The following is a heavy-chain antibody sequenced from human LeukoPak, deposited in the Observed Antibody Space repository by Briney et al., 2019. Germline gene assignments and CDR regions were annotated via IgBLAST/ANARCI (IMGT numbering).Heavy chain of an antibody. CDR1: GFTLSNYW. CDR3: SRGREYISNWNPFDF. D-gene: IGHD6-13*01. J-gene: IGHJ4*01. Sequence: GGSLRLSCAASGFTLSNYWMHWVRQVPGKGLVWVSSINGHGNTTKYADSVRGRFTISGDNAKNTLFLQMYSLRADDTAVYFCSRGREYISNWNPFDFWGHGTLVTVSS. V-gene: IGHV3-74*01. CDR2: INGHGNTT.